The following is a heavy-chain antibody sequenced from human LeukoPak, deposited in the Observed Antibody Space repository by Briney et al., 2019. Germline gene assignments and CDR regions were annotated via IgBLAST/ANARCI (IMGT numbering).Heavy chain of an antibody. CDR2: ISRRGRAA. Sequence: GGSLRLSCAASVFIFDDYEMRWVRQVRGKGLEYVSGISRRGRAAGYGDSVKGRFTIFRDDAKNSLYLQMTGLRTEDTALYHCARVPGSHYYYYMDVWGKGTAVTVSS. V-gene: IGHV3-20*01. J-gene: IGHJ6*03. CDR3: ARVPGSHYYYYMDV. CDR1: VFIFDDYE.